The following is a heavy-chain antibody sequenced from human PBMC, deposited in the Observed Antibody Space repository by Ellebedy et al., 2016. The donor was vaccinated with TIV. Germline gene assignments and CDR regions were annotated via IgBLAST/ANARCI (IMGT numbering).Heavy chain of an antibody. V-gene: IGHV3-30*03. CDR2: DVLDGYRK. CDR3: TRGPTHGGFDY. J-gene: IGHJ4*02. D-gene: IGHD3-16*01. Sequence: PGGSLRLSCAASGFTFSSSDMHWVRQTPGKGLEWLSHDVLDGYRKYYADSVRGRFTTSRDISKNTLFLQMNSLRVEDTAVYYCTRGPTHGGFDYWGQGTLVIVSS. CDR1: GFTFSSSD.